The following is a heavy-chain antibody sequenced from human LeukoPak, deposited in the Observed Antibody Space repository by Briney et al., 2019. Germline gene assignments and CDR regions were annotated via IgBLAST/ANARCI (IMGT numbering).Heavy chain of an antibody. CDR2: IIPIFGTA. CDR1: GGTFSSYA. V-gene: IGHV1-69*06. Sequence: SVKVSCKASGGTFSSYAISWVRQGPGQGLEWMGGIIPIFGTANYAQKFQGRVTITADKSTSTAYMELSSLRSEDTAVYYCARSIRSGSSSWYVSDYWGQGTLVTVSS. CDR3: ARSIRSGSSSWYVSDY. D-gene: IGHD6-13*01. J-gene: IGHJ4*02.